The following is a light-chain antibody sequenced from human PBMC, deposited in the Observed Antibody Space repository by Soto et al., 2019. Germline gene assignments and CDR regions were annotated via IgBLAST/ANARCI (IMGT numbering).Light chain of an antibody. CDR1: QSVSSSY. J-gene: IGKJ5*01. Sequence: EIVLTQSPGTLSLSPGERATLSCRASQSVSSSYLAWYQQKPGQAPRLLIYGASSRATGIPDRFSGSGSWTEFTLTISRLQPDDFAVYYCQQYGSSPPITFGQGTRLEIK. V-gene: IGKV3-20*01. CDR3: QQYGSSPPIT. CDR2: GAS.